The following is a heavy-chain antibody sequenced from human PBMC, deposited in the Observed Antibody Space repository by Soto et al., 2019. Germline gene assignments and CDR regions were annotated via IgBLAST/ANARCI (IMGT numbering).Heavy chain of an antibody. J-gene: IGHJ4*02. V-gene: IGHV3-30-3*01. CDR2: ISYDGGNK. CDR1: GFTFSSYA. CDR3: ARAERWSGAR. Sequence: QVQLVESGGGVVQPGRSLRLFCAASGFTFSSYAMHWVRQAPGKGLEWVAVISYDGGNKYYADSVKGRFTISRDNSKNTLYLQMNSLRAEDTAGYYCARAERWSGARWGQGTLVTVSS. D-gene: IGHD2-8*02.